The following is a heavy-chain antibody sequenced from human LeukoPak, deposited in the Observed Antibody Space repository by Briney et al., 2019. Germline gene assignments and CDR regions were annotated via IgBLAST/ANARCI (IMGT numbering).Heavy chain of an antibody. CDR2: IYYSGST. CDR1: GGSISSGGYY. J-gene: IGHJ3*02. CDR3: ARDAYCSSTSCYIGDDAFDI. D-gene: IGHD2-2*02. V-gene: IGHV4-31*03. Sequence: SETLSLTCTVSGGSISSGGYYWSWIRQHPGKGLEWIGYIYYSGSTYYIPSLKSRVTISVDTSKNQFSLKLSSVTAADTAVYYCARDAYCSSTSCYIGDDAFDIWGQGTMVTVSS.